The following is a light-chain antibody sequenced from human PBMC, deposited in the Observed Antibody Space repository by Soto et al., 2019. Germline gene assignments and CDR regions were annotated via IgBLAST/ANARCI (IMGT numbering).Light chain of an antibody. CDR2: EVN. CDR1: RSDIGGYNY. V-gene: IGLV2-8*01. Sequence: QSALTQPPSASGSPGQSVTISCTGTRSDIGGYNYVSWYQQHPDKAPKLMMFEVNRRPSGVPDRFSGSKFGNTASLTVSGLQAEDEADYYCASYGGNNNLLFGGGTQLTVL. J-gene: IGLJ7*01. CDR3: ASYGGNNNLL.